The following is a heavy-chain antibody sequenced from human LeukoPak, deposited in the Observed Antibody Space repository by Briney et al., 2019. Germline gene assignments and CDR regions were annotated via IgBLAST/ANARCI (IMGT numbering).Heavy chain of an antibody. CDR1: GGSISSGGYY. V-gene: IGHV4-30-2*01. CDR3: ARLGCSGGSCYRYY. J-gene: IGHJ4*02. Sequence: SETLSLTCTVSGGSISSGGYYWSWIRQPPGKGLEWIGYIYHSGSTYYNPSLKSRVTISVDKSKNQFSLKLSSVTAADTAVYYCARLGCSGGSCYRYYWGQGTLVTVSS. D-gene: IGHD2-15*01. CDR2: IYHSGST.